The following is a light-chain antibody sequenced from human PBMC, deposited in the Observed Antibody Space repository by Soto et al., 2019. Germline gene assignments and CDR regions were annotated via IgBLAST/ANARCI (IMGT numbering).Light chain of an antibody. Sequence: QSALTQPPSVSGSPGQSVTISCTGTSSDIGRYNRVSWYQQPLGAAPKLIIYEVSNRPSGVPDRFSGSKSGNTASLTISGLQAEDEADYFCSSYTTSSTLVFGGGTQLTVL. CDR1: SSDIGRYNR. V-gene: IGLV2-18*02. CDR2: EVS. CDR3: SSYTTSSTLV. J-gene: IGLJ2*01.